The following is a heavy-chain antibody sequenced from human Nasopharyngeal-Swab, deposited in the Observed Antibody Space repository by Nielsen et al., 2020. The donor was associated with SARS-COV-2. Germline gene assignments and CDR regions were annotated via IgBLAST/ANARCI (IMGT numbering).Heavy chain of an antibody. Sequence: GGSLRLSCAASGFTFSNAWMSWVRQAPGKGLEWVGRIKSKTDGGTTGYAAPVKGRFTISRDDSKNTLYLQMNSLKTEDTAVYYCTTFYDSSGYYLGAFDIWGQGTMVTVSS. CDR1: GFTFSNAW. V-gene: IGHV3-15*01. CDR3: TTFYDSSGYYLGAFDI. J-gene: IGHJ3*02. CDR2: IKSKTDGGTT. D-gene: IGHD3-22*01.